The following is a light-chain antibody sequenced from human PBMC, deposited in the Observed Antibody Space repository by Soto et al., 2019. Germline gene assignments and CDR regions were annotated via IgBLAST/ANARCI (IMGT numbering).Light chain of an antibody. V-gene: IGKV1-5*01. CDR2: HAY. CDR3: QQYNSYS. CDR1: QSISSW. J-gene: IGKJ2*01. Sequence: DIQMTQSPSTLSASVGDRVTLTCRASQSISSWLAWYQQKPGKAPKLLIYHAYSLESGVPSRFSGSESGTEFTLTINSLQPDDFATYYCQQYNSYSFGQGTKLEIK.